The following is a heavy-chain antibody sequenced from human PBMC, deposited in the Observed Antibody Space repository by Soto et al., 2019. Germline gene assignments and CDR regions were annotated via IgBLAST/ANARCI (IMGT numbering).Heavy chain of an antibody. CDR1: GFTFSTYA. V-gene: IGHV3-30-3*01. CDR2: ISYDGTNK. Sequence: QVQLVESGGGVVQPGRSLRLSCAASGFTFSTYAMHWVRQAPGKGLEWVAVISYDGTNKYYADSVRGRFTISRDNSKNTLFLQMNSLRAEDTAVYYCAKDGGGYNYGYVMLDKYYYGMDVWGQGTTVTVS. J-gene: IGHJ6*02. D-gene: IGHD5-18*01. CDR3: AKDGGGYNYGYVMLDKYYYGMDV.